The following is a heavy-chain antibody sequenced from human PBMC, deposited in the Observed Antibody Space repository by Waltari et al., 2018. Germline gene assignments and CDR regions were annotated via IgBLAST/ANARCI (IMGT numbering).Heavy chain of an antibody. Sequence: QLQLQESGPGLVKPSETLSLTCTVSGCSISSSSYYWGWIRQPPGKGLGWIVSSYYSGSTYYNPSLKSRVTISVATSKNKFSLKLSSVTAADTAVYYCARLGWELLGGSFDYWGQGTLVTVSS. D-gene: IGHD1-26*01. CDR1: GCSISSSSYY. J-gene: IGHJ4*02. CDR2: SYYSGST. V-gene: IGHV4-39*01. CDR3: ARLGWELLGGSFDY.